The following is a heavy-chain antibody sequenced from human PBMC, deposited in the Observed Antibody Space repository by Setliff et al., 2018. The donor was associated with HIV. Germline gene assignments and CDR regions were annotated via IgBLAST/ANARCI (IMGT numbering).Heavy chain of an antibody. Sequence: SETLSLTCIVSGGSISNNSYFWGWIRQPPGKGLERIGSIYHSGSTYYNPSLQSRVTRSLDTSKNQFSLKMTSVTAADTAVYYCARGEVAVLKPDYYYMDVWGKGTTVTVSS. D-gene: IGHD6-19*01. J-gene: IGHJ6*03. CDR1: GGSISNNSYF. CDR3: ARGEVAVLKPDYYYMDV. CDR2: IYHSGST. V-gene: IGHV4-39*07.